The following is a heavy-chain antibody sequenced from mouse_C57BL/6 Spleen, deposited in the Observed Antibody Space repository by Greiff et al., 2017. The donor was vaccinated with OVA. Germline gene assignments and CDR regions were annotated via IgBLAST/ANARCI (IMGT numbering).Heavy chain of an antibody. CDR3: AKAYYDYDGFAY. Sequence: EVKLVESGAGLVKPGGSLKLSCAASGFTFSDYGMHWVRQAPEKGLEWVAYISSGSSTIYYADTVKGRFTISRDNAKNTLFLQMTSLRSGDTAMYYCAKAYYDYDGFAYWGQGTLVTVSA. V-gene: IGHV5-17*01. J-gene: IGHJ3*01. CDR2: ISSGSSTI. D-gene: IGHD2-4*01. CDR1: GFTFSDYG.